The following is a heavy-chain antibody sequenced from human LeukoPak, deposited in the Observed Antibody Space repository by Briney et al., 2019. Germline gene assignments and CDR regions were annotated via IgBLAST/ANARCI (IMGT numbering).Heavy chain of an antibody. CDR1: GGSISSSSYY. Sequence: SETLSLTCTVSGGSISSSSYYWGWIRQPPGKGLEWIGSIYYSGSTYYNPSLKSRVTISVDTSKNQFSLKLSSVTAADTAVYYCARGSLGSGWDDAFDIWGQGTMVTVSS. CDR2: IYYSGST. D-gene: IGHD6-19*01. V-gene: IGHV4-39*07. CDR3: ARGSLGSGWDDAFDI. J-gene: IGHJ3*02.